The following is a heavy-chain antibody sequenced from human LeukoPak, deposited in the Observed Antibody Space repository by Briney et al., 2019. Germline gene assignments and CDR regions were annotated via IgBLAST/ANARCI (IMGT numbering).Heavy chain of an antibody. Sequence: GGSLRLSCAVSGFTFSKYWMSWGRQAPGKGLEWVANIKEDGSEKYYVDFMRGRFTISRDNAKDSLYLQMNSLRAEDTAVYYCARIQLNAFDIWGQGTMVTVSS. CDR1: GFTFSKYW. V-gene: IGHV3-7*04. J-gene: IGHJ3*02. D-gene: IGHD1-1*01. CDR3: ARIQLNAFDI. CDR2: IKEDGSEK.